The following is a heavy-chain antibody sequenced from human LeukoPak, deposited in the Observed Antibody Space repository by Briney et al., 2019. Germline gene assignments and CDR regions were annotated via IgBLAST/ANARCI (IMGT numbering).Heavy chain of an antibody. Sequence: SVKVSCKASGGTFSSYAISWVRQAPGQGLEWMGGIIPIFGTANYAQRFQGRVTITADESTSTAYMELSSLRSEDTAVYYCARLQEDIVVVVAATGAFDIWGQGTMVTVSS. V-gene: IGHV1-69*13. CDR1: GGTFSSYA. D-gene: IGHD2-15*01. J-gene: IGHJ3*02. CDR2: IIPIFGTA. CDR3: ARLQEDIVVVVAATGAFDI.